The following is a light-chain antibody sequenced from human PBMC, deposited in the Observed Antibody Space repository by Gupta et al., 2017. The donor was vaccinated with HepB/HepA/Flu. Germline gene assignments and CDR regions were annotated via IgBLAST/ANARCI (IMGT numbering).Light chain of an antibody. V-gene: IGKV1-5*03. Sequence: DVQLAQSPSTLSAAAGDRVTMTCRASQSVGAWLAWYQQKPGKAPSLLIYKASFLESGVPSRFSGSGSGTEFTLTITSLQPDDFATYYCQHYSTYPWTFGQGTKVDIK. J-gene: IGKJ1*01. CDR1: QSVGAW. CDR3: QHYSTYPWT. CDR2: KAS.